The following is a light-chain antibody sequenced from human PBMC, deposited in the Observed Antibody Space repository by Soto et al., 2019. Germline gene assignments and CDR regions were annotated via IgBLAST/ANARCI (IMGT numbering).Light chain of an antibody. J-gene: IGLJ7*01. Sequence: QSVLTQPPSVSEGPGQRVTISCSGSTSNIGKNTVNWYQQLPGEAPKLFIYYDDLLASGVSDRFSGSKSGTSASLAISGLQSEDEADYYCGAWDYSLNGWVFGGGTQLTVL. CDR1: TSNIGKNT. CDR3: GAWDYSLNGWV. CDR2: YDD. V-gene: IGLV1-36*01.